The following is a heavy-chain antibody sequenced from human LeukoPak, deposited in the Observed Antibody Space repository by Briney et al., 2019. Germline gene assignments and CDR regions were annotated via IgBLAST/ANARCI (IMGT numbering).Heavy chain of an antibody. CDR2: INHSGST. CDR1: GGSFSGYY. Sequence: PSETLSLTCAVYGGSFSGYYWSWIRQPPGKGLEWIGEINHSGSTNYNPSLKSRVTISVDTSKNQFSLKLSSVTAADTAVYYCAKEAPTDYAFDIWGQGTMVTVS. V-gene: IGHV4-34*01. CDR3: AKEAPTDYAFDI. D-gene: IGHD3/OR15-3a*01. J-gene: IGHJ3*02.